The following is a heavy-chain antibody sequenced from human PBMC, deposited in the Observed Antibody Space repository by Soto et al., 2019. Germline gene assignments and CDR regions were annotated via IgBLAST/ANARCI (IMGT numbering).Heavy chain of an antibody. Sequence: PGGSLRLSCAASGFTFSSYGMHWVRQAPGKGLEWVAVIWYDGSNKYYADSVKGRFTISRDNSKNTLYLQMNSLRAEDTAVYYCARAPGGYGDSAPWFDPWGQGTLVTVSS. CDR3: ARAPGGYGDSAPWFDP. CDR2: IWYDGSNK. D-gene: IGHD4-17*01. J-gene: IGHJ5*02. V-gene: IGHV3-33*01. CDR1: GFTFSSYG.